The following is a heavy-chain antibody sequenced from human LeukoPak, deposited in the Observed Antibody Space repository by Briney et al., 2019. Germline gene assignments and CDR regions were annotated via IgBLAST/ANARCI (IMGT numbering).Heavy chain of an antibody. CDR3: ARARIAAAELDY. CDR2: IYHSGST. D-gene: IGHD6-13*01. CDR1: GGSISSGGYY. J-gene: IGHJ4*02. V-gene: IGHV4-30-2*01. Sequence: PSQTLSLTCTVSGGSISSGGYYWSWIRQPPGKGLEWIGYIYHSGSTYYNPSLKSRVTISVDRSKNQFSLKLSSVTAADTAAYYCARARIAAAELDYWGQGTLVTVSS.